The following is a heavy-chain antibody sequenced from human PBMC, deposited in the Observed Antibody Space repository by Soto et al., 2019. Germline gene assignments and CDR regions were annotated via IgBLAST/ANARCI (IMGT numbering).Heavy chain of an antibody. CDR3: AREAGGFDY. D-gene: IGHD6-13*01. J-gene: IGHJ4*02. Sequence: QVQLVESGGGVVQPGRSLRLSCAASGFTFSSYAMHWVRQAPGKGLEWVAVISYDGSNKYYADSVKGRFTISRDNSKNTLYLQMNSRRAEDTAVYYCAREAGGFDYWGQGTLVTGSS. CDR2: ISYDGSNK. CDR1: GFTFSSYA. V-gene: IGHV3-30-3*01.